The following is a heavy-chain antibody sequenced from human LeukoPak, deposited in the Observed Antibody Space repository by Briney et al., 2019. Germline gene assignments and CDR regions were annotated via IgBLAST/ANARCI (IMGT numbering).Heavy chain of an antibody. Sequence: PGGSLRLSCAASGFTFSTYSMNWVRQAPGKGLEWVSYISSSTSTIYYADSVKGRFTTSRDNAKNSLYLQMNSLRVEDTAVYYCARRGDYVDSWGQGTLVTVSS. CDR1: GFTFSTYS. CDR2: ISSSTSTI. V-gene: IGHV3-48*01. J-gene: IGHJ4*02. CDR3: ARRGDYVDS.